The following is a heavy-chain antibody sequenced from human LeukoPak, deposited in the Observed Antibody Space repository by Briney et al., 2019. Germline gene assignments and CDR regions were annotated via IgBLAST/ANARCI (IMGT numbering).Heavy chain of an antibody. D-gene: IGHD3-22*01. J-gene: IGHJ4*02. V-gene: IGHV4-4*02. CDR1: GDSINSLDL. CDR3: AGLVGRYSSGLYYYYFNY. CDR2: MYLSGTT. Sequence: SETLSLTCTVSGDSINSLDLWSWVRQPPGKGLEWIGEMYLSGTTHSNPSVKSRVTISIDKSKNQFFLNLSSVTAADTAVYYCAGLVGRYSSGLYYYYFNYWGQGTLVTVSS.